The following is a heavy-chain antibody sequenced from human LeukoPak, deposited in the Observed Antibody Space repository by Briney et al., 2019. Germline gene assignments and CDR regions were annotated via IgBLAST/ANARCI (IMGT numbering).Heavy chain of an antibody. V-gene: IGHV3-15*01. CDR2: IKSKTDGGTT. CDR3: STIWLQPDY. CDR1: GFTFSSHW. D-gene: IGHD5-24*01. J-gene: IGHJ4*02. Sequence: GGSLRLSCAASGFTFSSHWMHWVRQGPGKGLVWVGRIKSKTDGGTTDYAAPVKGRFTISRDDSKNTLYLQMNSLKTEDTAVYYCSTIWLQPDYWGQGTLVTVSS.